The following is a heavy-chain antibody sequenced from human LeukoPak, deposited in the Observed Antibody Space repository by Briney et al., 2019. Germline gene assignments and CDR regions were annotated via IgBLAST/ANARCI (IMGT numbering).Heavy chain of an antibody. J-gene: IGHJ2*01. Sequence: GASVKVSCKASGGTFSSYAISWVRQAPGQGLEWMGGIIPIFGTANYAQKFQGRVTITTDESTSTAYMELSSLRSEDTAVYYCAREPGGHYDFWSGSAHLYFDLWGRGTLVTVSS. CDR3: AREPGGHYDFWSGSAHLYFDL. D-gene: IGHD3-3*01. CDR1: GGTFSSYA. V-gene: IGHV1-69*05. CDR2: IIPIFGTA.